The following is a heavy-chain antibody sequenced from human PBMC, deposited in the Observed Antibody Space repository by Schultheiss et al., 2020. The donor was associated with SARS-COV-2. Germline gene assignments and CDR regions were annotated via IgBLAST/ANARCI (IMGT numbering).Heavy chain of an antibody. CDR2: IFYTGTT. Sequence: GSLRLSCAVSGGSFSGYYWSWIRQPPGKGLEWIGYIFYTGTTNYNPSLKSRVTISVDTSKNQFSLKLSSVTAADTAVYYCARVEYYGSGSHDYWGQGTLVTVSS. CDR1: GGSFSGYY. CDR3: ARVEYYGSGSHDY. V-gene: IGHV4-34*11. J-gene: IGHJ4*02. D-gene: IGHD3-10*01.